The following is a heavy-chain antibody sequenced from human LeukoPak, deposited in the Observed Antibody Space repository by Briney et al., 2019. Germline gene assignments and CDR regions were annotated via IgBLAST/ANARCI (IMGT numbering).Heavy chain of an antibody. CDR2: IYSGGST. D-gene: IGHD6-19*01. CDR3: ARVSSGWYYY. CDR1: GFTVSSNY. J-gene: IGHJ4*02. V-gene: IGHV3-66*01. Sequence: GGSLRLSCAASGFTVSSNYMCWVRQAPGKGLEWVSVIYSGGSTYYADSVKGRFTISRDNSKNTLYLQMNSLRAEDTAVYYCARVSSGWYYYWGQGTLVTVSS.